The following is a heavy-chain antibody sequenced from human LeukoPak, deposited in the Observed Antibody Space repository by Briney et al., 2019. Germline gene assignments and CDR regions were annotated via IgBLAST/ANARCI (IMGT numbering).Heavy chain of an antibody. D-gene: IGHD6-13*01. V-gene: IGHV4-59*08. J-gene: IGHJ5*02. Sequence: SETLSLTCSVSGGSISSYYWSWIRQPPGKGLEWIGYIYYSGSTNYNPSLKSRVTISVDTSKNQFSLKLSPVTAADTAVYYCARGNNWFDPWGQGTLVTVSS. CDR1: GGSISSYY. CDR3: ARGNNWFDP. CDR2: IYYSGST.